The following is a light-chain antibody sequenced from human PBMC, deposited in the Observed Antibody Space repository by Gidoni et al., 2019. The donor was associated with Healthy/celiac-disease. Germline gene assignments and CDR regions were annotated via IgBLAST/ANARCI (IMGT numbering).Light chain of an antibody. CDR2: WAS. Sequence: IVLTQPPDSLAVSLGERATINCKSSQSVLYCSNNNNYLAWYQQKPGQPPQLLIYWASTRESVVPDRFSGSGSGTYFTLTISSLQAEDVAVYSCQQYYRTPFFGGGTKVEIK. CDR1: QSVLYCSNNNNY. J-gene: IGKJ4*01. V-gene: IGKV4-1*01. CDR3: QQYYRTPF.